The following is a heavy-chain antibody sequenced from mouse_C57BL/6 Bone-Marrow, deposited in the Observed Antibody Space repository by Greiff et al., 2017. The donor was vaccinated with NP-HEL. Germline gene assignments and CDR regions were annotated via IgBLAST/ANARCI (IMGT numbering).Heavy chain of an antibody. D-gene: IGHD1-1*02. CDR1: GYTFTSYW. CDR2: IRPNSGST. V-gene: IGHV1-64*01. J-gene: IGHJ3*01. Sequence: QVQLQQPGAELVKPGASVKLSCKASGYTFTSYWMHWVKQRPGQGLEWIGMIRPNSGSTNYNEKFKSKATLTVDKSSSTAYMQLSSLTSEDSAVYYCARWGYGIAYWGQGTLVTVSA. CDR3: ARWGYGIAY.